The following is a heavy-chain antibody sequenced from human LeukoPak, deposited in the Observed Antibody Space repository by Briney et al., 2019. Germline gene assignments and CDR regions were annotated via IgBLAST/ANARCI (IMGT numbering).Heavy chain of an antibody. CDR1: GFTFSSYG. CDR2: IWYDGSNK. CDR3: ARDPPLRGAVAASGDDAFDI. V-gene: IGHV3-33*01. J-gene: IGHJ3*02. Sequence: PGGSLRLSCAASGFTFSSYGMHWVRQAPGKGLEWVAVIWYDGSNKYYADSVKGRFTISRDNSKNTLYLQMNSLRAEDTAVYYCARDPPLRGAVAASGDDAFDIWGQGTVVTVSS. D-gene: IGHD6-19*01.